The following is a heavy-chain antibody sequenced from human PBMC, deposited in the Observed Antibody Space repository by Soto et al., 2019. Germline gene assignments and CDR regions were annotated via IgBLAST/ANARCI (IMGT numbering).Heavy chain of an antibody. CDR1: GYTFTSYD. D-gene: IGHD2-15*01. J-gene: IGHJ5*02. CDR3: ARGLSKPYCSGGSCSLNWFDP. V-gene: IGHV1-8*01. Sequence: ASVKVSCKASGYTFTSYDINWLRQATGQGLEWMGWMNPNSGNTGYAQKFQGRVTMARNTSISTAYMELSSLRSEDTAVYYCARGLSKPYCSGGSCSLNWFDPWGQGTLVTVSS. CDR2: MNPNSGNT.